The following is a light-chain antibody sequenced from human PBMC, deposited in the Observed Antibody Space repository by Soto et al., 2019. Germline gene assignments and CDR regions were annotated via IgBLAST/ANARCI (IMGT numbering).Light chain of an antibody. CDR2: IND. Sequence: QAVVTQPPSASGTPGQRVTISCSGSSSNIENNDVSWYQHVPGTAPKLLIYINDQRPSGVPKRFSGSKSGTSAYLAISGLQSEDEADYFCAVWDDNLSTVFGGGTQLTVL. V-gene: IGLV1-44*01. CDR1: SSNIENND. J-gene: IGLJ3*02. CDR3: AVWDDNLSTV.